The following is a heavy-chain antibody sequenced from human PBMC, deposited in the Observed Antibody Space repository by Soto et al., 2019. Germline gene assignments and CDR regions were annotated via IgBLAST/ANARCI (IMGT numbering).Heavy chain of an antibody. Sequence: QVQLVQSGAEVKKPGSSVKVSCKASGGTFSSYAISWVRQAPGQGLEWMGGIIPIFGTANYAQKFQGRVTITADESTSTAYMELSSLGSEDTAVYYCARSRDIVVVPAALSNYYYYGMDVWGQGTTVTVSS. V-gene: IGHV1-69*01. D-gene: IGHD2-2*01. CDR1: GGTFSSYA. CDR2: IIPIFGTA. CDR3: ARSRDIVVVPAALSNYYYYGMDV. J-gene: IGHJ6*02.